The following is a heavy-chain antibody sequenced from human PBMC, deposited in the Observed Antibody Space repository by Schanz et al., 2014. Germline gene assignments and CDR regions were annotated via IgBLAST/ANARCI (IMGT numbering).Heavy chain of an antibody. Sequence: QVQLQESGPGLVKPSGTLSLTCAVSGGSISSSNWWSWVRQPPGKGLEWIGEIYHSGSTNYKPSLKRRVTISANKSKNQFSLKLRSGTAADTAVYYCARRSVSPSGNSYGYVVAWFDPWGQGTLVTVSS. V-gene: IGHV4-4*02. CDR2: IYHSGST. CDR1: GGSISSSNW. J-gene: IGHJ5*02. D-gene: IGHD5-18*01. CDR3: ARRSVSPSGNSYGYVVAWFDP.